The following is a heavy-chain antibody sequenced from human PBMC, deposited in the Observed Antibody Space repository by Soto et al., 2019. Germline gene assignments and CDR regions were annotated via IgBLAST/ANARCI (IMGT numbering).Heavy chain of an antibody. V-gene: IGHV3-48*02. D-gene: IGHD2-21*02. CDR2: ISSGGSNI. J-gene: IGHJ3*02. Sequence: EVQLVESGGGLVQPGGSLRLSCAASGFTFSTYSMNWVRQAPGKGLEWVSYISSGGSNIYYADSVKGRFTVSRDNAKNSLYLQMNSLRDEDTAVYYCARVDNGGNLDAFDICGQGTMVTVSS. CDR3: ARVDNGGNLDAFDI. CDR1: GFTFSTYS.